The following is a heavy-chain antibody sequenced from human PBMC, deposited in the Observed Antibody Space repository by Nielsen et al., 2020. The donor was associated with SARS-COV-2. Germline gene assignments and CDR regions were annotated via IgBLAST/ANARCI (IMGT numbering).Heavy chain of an antibody. J-gene: IGHJ3*01. V-gene: IGHV7-4-1*02. CDR1: GYTFTDYA. D-gene: IGHD2-8*01. CDR2: INTETGDP. Sequence: ASVKVSCKASGYTFTDYAMNWVRQAPGQGLEWMGFINTETGDPTYAQGFTGRFVFSLDTSVSTAYLQISSLETEDTAFYFCAGPSKETKNAFGVWGQGTMVTVSP. CDR3: AGPSKETKNAFGV.